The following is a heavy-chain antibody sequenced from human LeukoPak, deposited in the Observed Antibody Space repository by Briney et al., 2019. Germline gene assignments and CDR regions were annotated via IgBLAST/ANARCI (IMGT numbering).Heavy chain of an antibody. CDR2: INHRGDT. Sequence: SETLSLTCAVYGESFSAYYWSWIRQSPGKGLEWIAEINHRGDTNYNPSVKSRVTISIDTSKNQFSLRVRSLTAADTAVYYCARGPTISETGYFDFWGQGTLVTVSS. CDR1: GESFSAYY. D-gene: IGHD1-1*01. J-gene: IGHJ4*03. CDR3: ARGPTISETGYFDF. V-gene: IGHV4-34*01.